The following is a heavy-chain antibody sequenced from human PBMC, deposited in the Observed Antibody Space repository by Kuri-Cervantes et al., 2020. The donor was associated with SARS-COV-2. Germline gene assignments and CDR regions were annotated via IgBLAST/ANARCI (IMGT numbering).Heavy chain of an antibody. J-gene: IGHJ4*02. CDR1: GFTFSRNA. D-gene: IGHD3-3*02. CDR3: ASTFLWRERRFDY. CDR2: ISTSGGNT. V-gene: IGHV3-23*01. Sequence: ETLSLTCAASGFTFSRNAMSWVRQAPGKGLEWVSTISTSGGNTYYADSVKGRFTISRDNSKNTLYLQMNSLGAEDTAVYYCASTFLWRERRFDYWGQGTLVTVSS.